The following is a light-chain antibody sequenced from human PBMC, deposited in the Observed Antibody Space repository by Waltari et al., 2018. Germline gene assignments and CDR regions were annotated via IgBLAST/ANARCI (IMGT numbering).Light chain of an antibody. V-gene: IGKV4-1*01. Sequence: DIVMTQSPDSLAVSLGERATINCKSSQSVLYSSNNKNYLAWYQQKPGLPPKLLIYWASTRESGVLDRFSGSGSGTDFTLTISSLQAEDVAVYYCQQYYSTPPTFGQGTKLEIK. CDR1: QSVLYSSNNKNY. J-gene: IGKJ2*01. CDR2: WAS. CDR3: QQYYSTPPT.